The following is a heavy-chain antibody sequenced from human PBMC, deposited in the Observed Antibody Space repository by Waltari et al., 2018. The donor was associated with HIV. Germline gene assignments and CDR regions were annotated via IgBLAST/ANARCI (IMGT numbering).Heavy chain of an antibody. D-gene: IGHD4-17*01. J-gene: IGHJ5*02. CDR1: GKPSPRCS. V-gene: IGHV7-4-1*02. Sequence: VQLVQSGTELKKHGASVKVSCKAFGKPSPRCSECWVLQATGTGLEVMGWINTNPGNPTYAQGFTERFVFSLDTSVSTAYLQISSLKAEDTAVYYCARRPSTADMGVVYGDYVDNYFDPWGQGTLVTVSS. CDR3: ARRPSTADMGVVYGDYVDNYFDP. CDR2: INTNPGNP.